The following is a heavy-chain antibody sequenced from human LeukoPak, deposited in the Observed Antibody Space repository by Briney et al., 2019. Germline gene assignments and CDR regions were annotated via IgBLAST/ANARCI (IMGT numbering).Heavy chain of an antibody. Sequence: TGGSLRLSCAASGFIFSKYWMTWVRQAPGKGLVWVSRINSDGSSTSYADSVKGRFTISRDNAKNTLYLQMNSLRAEDTAVYYCVRDLQLGDAFDIWGQGTMVTVSS. CDR2: INSDGSST. J-gene: IGHJ3*02. V-gene: IGHV3-74*01. D-gene: IGHD3-16*01. CDR1: GFIFSKYW. CDR3: VRDLQLGDAFDI.